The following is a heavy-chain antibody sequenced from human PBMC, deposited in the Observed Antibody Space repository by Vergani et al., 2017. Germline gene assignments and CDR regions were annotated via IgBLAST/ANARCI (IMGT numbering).Heavy chain of an antibody. CDR3: VRARCSGPCFMSNWFDS. Sequence: EVQLVESGGGLIHPGGSLRLSCEGSGFSFSGYWMHWVRQSPEKGLVWVSRIKSDGSITNYADSVKGQFTISRDNAKNTWYLEMNSLRGDDTAIYYCVRARCSGPCFMSNWFDSGGQGTLVTVSS. D-gene: IGHD5-12*01. J-gene: IGHJ5*01. CDR2: IKSDGSIT. V-gene: IGHV3-74*01. CDR1: GFSFSGYW.